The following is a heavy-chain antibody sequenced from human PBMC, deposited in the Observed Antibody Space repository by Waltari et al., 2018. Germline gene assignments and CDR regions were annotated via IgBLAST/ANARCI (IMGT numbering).Heavy chain of an antibody. J-gene: IGHJ4*02. CDR2: INSYTGNT. V-gene: IGHV1-18*01. CDR1: GYTFTTLG. D-gene: IGHD5-12*01. CDR3: ARLNIVATISPDFDY. Sequence: QVHLVQSGAEVQKPGASVKVSCKTSGYTFTTLGITGVRQAPGQGLEWMGWINSYTGNTNYAQSLQGRVTMTTDTSTSTAYMELRSLRSDDTAVYYCARLNIVATISPDFDYWGQGTLVTVSS.